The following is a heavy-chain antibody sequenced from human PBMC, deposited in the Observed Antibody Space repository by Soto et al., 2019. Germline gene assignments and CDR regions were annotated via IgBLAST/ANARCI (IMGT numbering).Heavy chain of an antibody. Sequence: EVQLVESGGGLVQPGESLRLSCVVSGFTISSYWMHWVRQAPGKGLVWVSRINGDGSSTNYAASVKGRFTITRDNAKNTLYLQINTLRAEDTAVYYCARAVAGPTAIAYWGQGNQVTVSS. CDR2: INGDGSST. CDR3: ARAVAGPTAIAY. CDR1: GFTISSYW. V-gene: IGHV3-74*01. D-gene: IGHD6-19*01. J-gene: IGHJ4*02.